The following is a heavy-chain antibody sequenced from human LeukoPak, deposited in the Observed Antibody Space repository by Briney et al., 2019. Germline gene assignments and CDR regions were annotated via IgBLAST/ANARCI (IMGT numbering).Heavy chain of an antibody. J-gene: IGHJ4*02. D-gene: IGHD3-10*01. Sequence: PRGSPRLSCAASGFTISTYGMSWVRQAPGKGLEWVSSISGGTTYYADSVKGRFTISRDNSKNTVSLQMNSLRAEDTAVYYCAKSVYHSGNYWGQGTLVTVSS. CDR3: AKSVYHSGNY. CDR1: GFTISTYG. CDR2: ISGGTT. V-gene: IGHV3-23*01.